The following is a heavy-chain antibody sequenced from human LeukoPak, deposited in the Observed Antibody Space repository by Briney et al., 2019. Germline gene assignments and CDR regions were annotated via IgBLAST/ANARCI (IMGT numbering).Heavy chain of an antibody. CDR2: IYYSGST. J-gene: IGHJ6*03. V-gene: IGHV4-59*11. D-gene: IGHD5-18*01. CDR1: GGSISSHY. Sequence: SETLSLTCTVSGGSISSHYWGWIRQPPGKGLEWIGYIYYSGSTNYNPSLKSRVTISVDTSKNQFSLKLSSVTAADTAVYYCARRLSGYSYGYFYYYYMDVWGKGTTVTVSS. CDR3: ARRLSGYSYGYFYYYYMDV.